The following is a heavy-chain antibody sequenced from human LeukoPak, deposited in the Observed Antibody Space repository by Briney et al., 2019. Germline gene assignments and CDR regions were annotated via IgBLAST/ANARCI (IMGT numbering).Heavy chain of an antibody. CDR2: INGSADRI. CDR3: ARDRDVRGVHAHCDAYDV. J-gene: IGHJ3*01. Sequence: GGSLTLSCAASGFSFSDYYMIWLRQPPGKGLEWLSSINGSADRILYADSVKGRFTISRDNAKNSLFLQMDSLRADDTAVYFCARDRDVRGVHAHCDAYDVWGQGTVVTVSS. V-gene: IGHV3-11*01. CDR1: GFSFSDYY. D-gene: IGHD1-1*01.